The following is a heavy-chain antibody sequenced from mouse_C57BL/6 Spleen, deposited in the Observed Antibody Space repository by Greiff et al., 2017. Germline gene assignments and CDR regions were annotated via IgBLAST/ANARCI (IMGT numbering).Heavy chain of an antibody. CDR2: ISSGSSTI. V-gene: IGHV5-17*01. J-gene: IGHJ2*01. CDR3: ASLYGNHLYFDY. CDR1: GFTFSDYG. Sequence: EVQLVESGGGLVKPGGSLKLSCAASGFTFSDYGMHWVRQAPEKGLEWVAYISSGSSTIYYADTVKGRFTISRDNATNTLFLQMTSLRSEDTAMYYCASLYGNHLYFDYWGQGTTLTVSS. D-gene: IGHD2-1*01.